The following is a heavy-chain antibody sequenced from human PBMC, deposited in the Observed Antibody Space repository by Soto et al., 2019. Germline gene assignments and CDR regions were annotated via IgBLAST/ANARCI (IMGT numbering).Heavy chain of an antibody. CDR3: ARVGDYYGSGIDAFDI. D-gene: IGHD3-10*01. CDR2: INAGNGNT. CDR1: GYTFNSYA. V-gene: IGHV1-3*01. Sequence: ASVKVSSKASGYTFNSYAMHWVRPAPGQRLEWMGWINAGNGNTKYSQKFQGRVTITRDTSASTAYMELSSLRSEDTAVYYRARVGDYYGSGIDAFDIWGQGTMVTVSS. J-gene: IGHJ3*02.